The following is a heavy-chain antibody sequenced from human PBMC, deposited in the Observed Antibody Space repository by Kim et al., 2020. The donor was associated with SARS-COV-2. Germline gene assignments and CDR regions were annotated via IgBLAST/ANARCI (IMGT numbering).Heavy chain of an antibody. D-gene: IGHD3-22*01. CDR3: ARALDSTGFYH. Sequence: SETLSLTCSVSGGSLIGYYWAWIRQTPGKGLEWIGEVTHGGSTNYSTSLKDRVSISVDMSKRQFSLNLASVTAADTAVYFCARALDSTGFYHWGQGTLVTVSS. CDR1: GGSLIGYY. J-gene: IGHJ4*02. CDR2: VTHGGST. V-gene: IGHV4-34*01.